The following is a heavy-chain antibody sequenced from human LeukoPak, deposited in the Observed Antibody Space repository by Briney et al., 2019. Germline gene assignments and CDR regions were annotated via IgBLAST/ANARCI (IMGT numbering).Heavy chain of an antibody. Sequence: GGSLRLSCAASGLSFSSYGMHWVRQAAGRGLEWVACIRNDESDKYYADSVKGRFTISRDYSKNTLYLQMNSLRAEDTAVYYCAKDRDMTTVTGPDYWGQGTLVTVSS. CDR1: GLSFSSYG. CDR2: IRNDESDK. J-gene: IGHJ4*02. D-gene: IGHD4-17*01. V-gene: IGHV3-30*02. CDR3: AKDRDMTTVTGPDY.